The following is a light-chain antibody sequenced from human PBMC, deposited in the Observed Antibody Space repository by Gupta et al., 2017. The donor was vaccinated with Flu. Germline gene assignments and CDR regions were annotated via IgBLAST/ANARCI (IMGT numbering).Light chain of an antibody. J-gene: IGKJ3*01. CDR2: AAS. V-gene: IGKV1-39*01. CDR3: QQSYSTA. CDR1: QGISSF. Sequence: DIQMTQSPSYLSASVGDRVTITCRTSQGISSFLNWYQQKPGEAPKLLITAASHLQRGVPSRFSGSGSGTDFTLTIGKLQPEDFATYYCQQSYSTAFGPGTKVDLK.